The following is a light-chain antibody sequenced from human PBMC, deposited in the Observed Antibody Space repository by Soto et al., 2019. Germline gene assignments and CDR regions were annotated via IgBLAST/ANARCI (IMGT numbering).Light chain of an antibody. Sequence: QSVLTQPASVSGSPRQSLTISCTVTNSDVGSYNLVSWFQQHPGKAPKLVIYEVTKRPSGVSDRLSGSKSGNTASLTISGLQAEDEADYYCFSYAGDSVYVFGTGTKVTVL. J-gene: IGLJ1*01. V-gene: IGLV2-23*02. CDR2: EVT. CDR1: NSDVGSYNL. CDR3: FSYAGDSVYV.